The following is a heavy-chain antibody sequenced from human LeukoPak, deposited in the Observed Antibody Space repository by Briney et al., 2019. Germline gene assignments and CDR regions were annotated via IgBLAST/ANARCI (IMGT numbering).Heavy chain of an antibody. CDR1: GFTFTTHW. J-gene: IGHJ4*02. V-gene: IGHV3-7*03. CDR2: IRQDGSDK. Sequence: GGSLRLSCAASGFTFTTHWMSWVRQAPGKGLGWVANIRQDGSDKHYLESVKGRFTISRDNAKNSLYLQMNSLRAEDTAVYYCARGNWNDGRNFDYWGQGTLVTVSS. CDR3: ARGNWNDGRNFDY. D-gene: IGHD1-20*01.